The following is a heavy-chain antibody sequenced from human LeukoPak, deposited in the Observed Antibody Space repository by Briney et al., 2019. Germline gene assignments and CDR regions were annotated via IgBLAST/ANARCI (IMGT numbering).Heavy chain of an antibody. CDR1: GGSISSGSYY. CDR2: IYTSGST. Sequence: SETLSLTCTVSGGSISSGSYYWSWIRQPAGKGLEWIGRIYTSGSTNYNPSLKSRVTISVDTSKNQFSLKLSSVTAADTAVYYCARHLYYGSGSPLPDFDYWGQGTLVTVSS. D-gene: IGHD3-10*01. CDR3: ARHLYYGSGSPLPDFDY. V-gene: IGHV4-61*02. J-gene: IGHJ4*02.